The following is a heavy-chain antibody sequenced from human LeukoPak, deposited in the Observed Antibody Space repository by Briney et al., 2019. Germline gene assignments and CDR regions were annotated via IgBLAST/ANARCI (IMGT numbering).Heavy chain of an antibody. Sequence: SETLSLTCTVSGGSISSSSYYWGWIRQPPGKGLEWIGSIYYSGSTYYNPSLKSRVTISVDTSKNQFSLKLSSVTAADTAVYYCAAAPARAKFDPRGQGTLVTVSS. D-gene: IGHD1-26*01. V-gene: IGHV4-39*01. J-gene: IGHJ5*02. CDR1: GGSISSSSYY. CDR2: IYYSGST. CDR3: AAAPARAKFDP.